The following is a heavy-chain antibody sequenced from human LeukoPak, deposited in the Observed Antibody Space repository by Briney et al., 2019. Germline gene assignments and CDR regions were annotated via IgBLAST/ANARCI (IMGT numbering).Heavy chain of an antibody. CDR2: ISYDGSNK. Sequence: GRSLRLSCAASGFTFSSYAMHWVRQAPGKGLEWVAVISYDGSNKYYADSVKGRFTISRDNSKNTLYLQMNSLRAEDTAVYYCASSPYYDILTGTHGALDIWGQGTMVTVSS. V-gene: IGHV3-30-3*01. CDR3: ASSPYYDILTGTHGALDI. D-gene: IGHD3-9*01. CDR1: GFTFSSYA. J-gene: IGHJ3*02.